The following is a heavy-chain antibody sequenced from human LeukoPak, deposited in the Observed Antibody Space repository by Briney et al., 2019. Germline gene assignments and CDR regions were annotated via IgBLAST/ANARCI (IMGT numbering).Heavy chain of an antibody. CDR1: GFTFSSYV. D-gene: IGHD3-3*01. J-gene: IGHJ5*02. CDR3: AKTEDYGSYDFWSGYFSRFDP. Sequence: GGSLRLSCAASGFTFSSYVMSWVRQAPGKGLEWVSAISGSGGSTYYADSVKGRFTISRDNSKNTLYLQMNSLRAEDTAVYYCAKTEDYGSYDFWSGYFSRFDPWGQGTLVTVSS. V-gene: IGHV3-23*01. CDR2: ISGSGGST.